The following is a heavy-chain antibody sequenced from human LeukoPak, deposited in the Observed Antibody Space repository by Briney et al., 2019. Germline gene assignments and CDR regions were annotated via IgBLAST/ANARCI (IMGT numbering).Heavy chain of an antibody. CDR1: GGSISSGSYY. CDR2: IYTSGST. D-gene: IGHD2-8*02. V-gene: IGHV4-61*02. J-gene: IGHJ1*01. Sequence: TLSLNCTVSGGSISSGSYYWTWIRQPAGKRLEWIGRIYTSGSTNYNPSLKSRVTISVHTSNNQFSLRLSSVTAADTAVYYCARATGGESYGYFQHWGQGILVTVSS. CDR3: ARATGGESYGYFQH.